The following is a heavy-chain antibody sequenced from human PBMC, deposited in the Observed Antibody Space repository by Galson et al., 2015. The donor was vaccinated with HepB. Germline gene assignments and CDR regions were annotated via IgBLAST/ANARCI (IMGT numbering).Heavy chain of an antibody. V-gene: IGHV4-39*02. CDR2: IYYSGST. Sequence: SETLSLTCTVSGGSISSSSYYWGWIRQPPGKGLEWIGSIYYSGSTYYNPSLKSRVTISVDTSKNQFSLKLSSVTAADTAVYYCAREKISRYCTNGVCYVSGNWFDPWGQGTLVTVSS. CDR1: GGSISSSSYY. D-gene: IGHD2-8*01. J-gene: IGHJ5*02. CDR3: AREKISRYCTNGVCYVSGNWFDP.